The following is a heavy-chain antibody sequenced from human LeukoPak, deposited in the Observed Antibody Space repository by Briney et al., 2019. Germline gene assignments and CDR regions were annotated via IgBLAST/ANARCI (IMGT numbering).Heavy chain of an antibody. Sequence: SSETLSLTCTVSGGSIRNYYWSWIRQPPGKGLEWIGYIYYNGSTNYNPSLKSRVTISVDTSKNQFSLKLSSVTAADTAVYYCARVYYSSSYDYWYFDLWGRGTLVTVSS. CDR3: ARVYYSSSYDYWYFDL. J-gene: IGHJ2*01. CDR1: GGSIRNYY. D-gene: IGHD6-13*01. CDR2: IYYNGST. V-gene: IGHV4-59*01.